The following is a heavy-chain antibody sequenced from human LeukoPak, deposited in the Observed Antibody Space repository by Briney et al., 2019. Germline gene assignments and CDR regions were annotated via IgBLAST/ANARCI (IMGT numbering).Heavy chain of an antibody. CDR2: IYYDGST. V-gene: IGHV3-66*02. CDR1: GFNVSNNY. CDR3: EAGADV. J-gene: IGHJ6*04. D-gene: IGHD6-25*01. Sequence: PGGSLRLSCAASGFNVSNNYVSWVRQAPGKGLEWISIIYYDGSTFYADSVKGRFTISRDISRNTVYLQMNSLRSEDTAVYYCEAGADVWGEGTTVAVSS.